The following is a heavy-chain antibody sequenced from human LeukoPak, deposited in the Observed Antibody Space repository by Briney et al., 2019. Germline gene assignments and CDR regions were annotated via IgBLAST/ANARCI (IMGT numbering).Heavy chain of an antibody. J-gene: IGHJ4*02. CDR3: ARDPVGGIPDYLDL. CDR2: IKQDGSEK. D-gene: IGHD3-10*01. CDR1: GFTFTTYW. V-gene: IGHV3-7*01. Sequence: PGGSLRLSCAASGFTFTTYWMSWVRQAPGKGLEWVANIKQDGSEKYYVDSVKGRFTISRDNAKNSMFLQMNSLRAEDTAVYYCARDPVGGIPDYLDLWGQGTLVTVSS.